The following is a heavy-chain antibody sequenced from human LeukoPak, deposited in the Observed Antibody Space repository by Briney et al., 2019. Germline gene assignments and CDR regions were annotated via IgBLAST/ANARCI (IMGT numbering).Heavy chain of an antibody. CDR2: ISWNSGSI. Sequence: SLRLSCAASGFTFSDAWMSWVRQAPGKGLEWVSGISWNSGSIGYADSVKGRFTISRDNAKNSLYLQMNSLRAEDTALYYCAKDMRDYYYYGMDVWGQGTTVTVSS. CDR1: GFTFSDAW. CDR3: AKDMRDYYYYGMDV. J-gene: IGHJ6*02. V-gene: IGHV3-9*01.